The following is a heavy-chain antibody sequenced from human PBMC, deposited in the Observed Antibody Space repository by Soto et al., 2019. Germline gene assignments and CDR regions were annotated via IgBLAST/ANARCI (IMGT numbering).Heavy chain of an antibody. Sequence: QIQLMQSGAEVKKPGASVKVSCKASGYTFTSYGIHWVRQAPGQRLEWTGWINAGNGNTKYSEKFQGRVTITRDTSASTDYLELSSLRSDDTAVYYCARDPNDSSAYYHHYYYGMDVWGQGTTVTVSS. V-gene: IGHV1-3*01. D-gene: IGHD3-22*01. J-gene: IGHJ6*02. CDR2: INAGNGNT. CDR3: ARDPNDSSAYYHHYYYGMDV. CDR1: GYTFTSYG.